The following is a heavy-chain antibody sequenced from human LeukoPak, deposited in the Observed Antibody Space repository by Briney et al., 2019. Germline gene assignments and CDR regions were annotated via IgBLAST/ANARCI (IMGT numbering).Heavy chain of an antibody. CDR3: AVIDYYYDSSDRYFDL. CDR2: INPSGGST. Sequence: ASVKVSCKASGYTFTSYYMHWVRQAPGQGLEWMGIINPSGGSTSYAQKFQGRVTMTRDTSTSTVYMELSSLRSEDTAVYYCAVIDYYYDSSDRYFDLWGRGTLVTVSS. J-gene: IGHJ2*01. CDR1: GYTFTSYY. D-gene: IGHD3-22*01. V-gene: IGHV1-46*01.